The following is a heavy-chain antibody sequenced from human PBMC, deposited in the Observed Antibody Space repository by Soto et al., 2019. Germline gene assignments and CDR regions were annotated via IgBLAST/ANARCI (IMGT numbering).Heavy chain of an antibody. CDR2: ISGSGGST. V-gene: IGHV3-23*01. CDR3: AKDRGERSGYYDAFDI. Sequence: GGSLRLSCAASGFTFSSYAMSWVRQAPGKGLEWVSAISGSGGSTYYADSVKGRFTISRDNSKNTLYLQMNSLRAEDTAVYYCAKDRGERSGYYDAFDIWGQGTMVTVSS. D-gene: IGHD3-3*01. J-gene: IGHJ3*02. CDR1: GFTFSSYA.